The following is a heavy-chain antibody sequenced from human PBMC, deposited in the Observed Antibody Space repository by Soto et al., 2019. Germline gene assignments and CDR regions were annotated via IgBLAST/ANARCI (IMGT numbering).Heavy chain of an antibody. J-gene: IGHJ4*02. CDR2: IYYSGST. CDR1: GGSISSGGYY. D-gene: IGHD1-26*01. CDR3: AREGGIVGATAADY. Sequence: QVQLQESGPGLVKPSQTLSLTCTVSGGSISSGGYYWRWIRQHPGKGLEWIGYIYYSGSTYYNPSLMSRVIISVDTSKNQFSLKLSSVTAADTAVYYCAREGGIVGATAADYLGQGTLVTVSS. V-gene: IGHV4-31*03.